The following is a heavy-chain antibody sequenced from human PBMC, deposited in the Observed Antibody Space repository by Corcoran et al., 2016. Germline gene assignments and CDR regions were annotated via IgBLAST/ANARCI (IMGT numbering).Heavy chain of an antibody. V-gene: IGHV2-70*04. CDR3: ARAPKYTSGWPDAFDI. CDR2: IDWNDDK. J-gene: IGHJ3*02. Sequence: QVTLKESGPALVKPTQTLTLTCTFSGFSLTTSGMRVSWIRQPPGEALEWLARIDWNDDKFYSTSLKTRLTLSKDTSKNQVVLTMTNMGPVDTATYYGARAPKYTSGWPDAFDIWGQGTMVTVSS. D-gene: IGHD6-19*01. CDR1: GFSLTTSGMR.